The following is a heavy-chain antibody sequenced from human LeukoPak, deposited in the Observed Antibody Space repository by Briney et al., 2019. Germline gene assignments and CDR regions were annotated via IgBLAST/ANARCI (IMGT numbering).Heavy chain of an antibody. J-gene: IGHJ6*03. CDR3: AREDHSMTTVMWVHSYHYYMDV. CDR1: GFTFRSYS. D-gene: IGHD4-11*01. CDR2: ISSSSTSI. V-gene: IGHV3-48*01. Sequence: PGGSLRLSCAASGFTFRSYSMNWVRQAPGRGLEWVSYISSSSTSIYYADSVKGRFTISRDNAKNSLFLQMDSLRAEDTAVYYCAREDHSMTTVMWVHSYHYYMDVWGRGTTVTVSS.